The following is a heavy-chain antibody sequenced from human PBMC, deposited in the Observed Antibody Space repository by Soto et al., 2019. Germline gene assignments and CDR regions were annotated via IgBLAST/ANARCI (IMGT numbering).Heavy chain of an antibody. D-gene: IGHD4-4*01. CDR3: AKRGYSNYPLVDYGMDV. CDR1: GFTFSSYA. CDR2: ISGSGGST. J-gene: IGHJ6*02. Sequence: EVQLLESGGGLVQPGGSLRLSCAASGFTFSSYAMSWVRQAPGKGLEWVSAISGSGGSTYYADSVKGRFTISRDNSKNTLYLQMNSLRAEDTAVYYCAKRGYSNYPLVDYGMDVWGQGTTVTVSS. V-gene: IGHV3-23*01.